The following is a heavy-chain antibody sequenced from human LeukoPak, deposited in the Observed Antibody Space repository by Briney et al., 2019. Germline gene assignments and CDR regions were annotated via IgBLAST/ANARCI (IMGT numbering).Heavy chain of an antibody. CDR1: GYSFTSYW. D-gene: IGHD2-2*01. Sequence: GESLKISCKGSGYSFTSYWISWVRQMPGKGLEWMGRIDPSDSYTNYSPSFQGHVTISADKSISTAYLQWSSLKASDTAMYYCARGTDPYCSSTSCSNWFDPWGQGTLVTVSS. J-gene: IGHJ5*02. CDR2: IDPSDSYT. CDR3: ARGTDPYCSSTSCSNWFDP. V-gene: IGHV5-10-1*01.